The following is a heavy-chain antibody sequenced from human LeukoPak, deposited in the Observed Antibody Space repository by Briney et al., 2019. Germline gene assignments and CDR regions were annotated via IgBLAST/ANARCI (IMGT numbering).Heavy chain of an antibody. Sequence: DPSETLSLTCTVSGGSISSGGYYWSWIRQHPGKGLEWIGYIYYSGSTYYNPSLKSRVTISVDTSKNQFSLKPSSVTAADTAVYYCAREARGDYGYNWFDPWGQGTLVTVSS. D-gene: IGHD4-17*01. CDR3: AREARGDYGYNWFDP. J-gene: IGHJ5*02. CDR1: GGSISSGGYY. V-gene: IGHV4-31*03. CDR2: IYYSGST.